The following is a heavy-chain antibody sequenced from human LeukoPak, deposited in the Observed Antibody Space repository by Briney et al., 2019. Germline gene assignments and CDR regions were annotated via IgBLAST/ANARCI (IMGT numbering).Heavy chain of an antibody. J-gene: IGHJ4*02. CDR1: GGTFSSYA. CDR2: IIPIFGTA. CDR3: AREWYYYDSSGSENYYFDY. D-gene: IGHD3-22*01. V-gene: IGHV1-69*05. Sequence: GASVKVSCKASGGTFSSYAISWVRQAPGQGLEWMGRIIPIFGTANYAQKFQGRVTITTGESTSTAYMELSSLRSEDTAVDYCAREWYYYDSSGSENYYFDYWGQGTLVTVSS.